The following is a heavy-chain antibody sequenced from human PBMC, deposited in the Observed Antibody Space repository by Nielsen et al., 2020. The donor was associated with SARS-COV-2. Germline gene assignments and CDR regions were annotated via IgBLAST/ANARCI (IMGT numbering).Heavy chain of an antibody. Sequence: GESLKISCAASGFTFSSYAMYWVRQAPGKGLEWVAFVSHDGIVEKYADSVKGRLTISRDNSKNTLYLQMNSLRAEDTAVYYCAKDREQWPDFVNDYWGQGTLVTVSS. D-gene: IGHD6-19*01. CDR2: VSHDGIVE. CDR3: AKDREQWPDFVNDY. CDR1: GFTFSSYA. V-gene: IGHV3-30*04. J-gene: IGHJ4*02.